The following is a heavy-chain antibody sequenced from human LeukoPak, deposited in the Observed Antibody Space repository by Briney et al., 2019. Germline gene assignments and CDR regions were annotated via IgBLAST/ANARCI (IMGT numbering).Heavy chain of an antibody. D-gene: IGHD3-10*01. CDR2: INQDGSGK. J-gene: IGHJ4*02. CDR3: ARVLWFGEPDYFDY. CDR1: GFTFSTYW. Sequence: GGSLRLSCAASGFTFSTYWMTWVRQAPRKGLEWVANINQDGSGKYYVDSVKGRFTISRDNSKNTLYLQMNSLRAEDTAVYYCARVLWFGEPDYFDYWGQGTLVTVSS. V-gene: IGHV3-7*01.